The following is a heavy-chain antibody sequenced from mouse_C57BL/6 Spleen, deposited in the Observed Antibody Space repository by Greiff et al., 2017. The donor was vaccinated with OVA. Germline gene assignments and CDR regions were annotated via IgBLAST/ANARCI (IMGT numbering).Heavy chain of an antibody. V-gene: IGHV1-64*01. Sequence: QVQLQQSGAELVKPGASVKLSCKASGYTFTSYWMHWVKQRPGQGLEWIGMIHPNSGSTNYNEKFKSKATLTVDKSSSTAYMQLSSLKSEDSAVYYCARYRYDYDGFAYWGQGTLVTVSA. CDR1: GYTFTSYW. D-gene: IGHD2-4*01. CDR2: IHPNSGST. CDR3: ARYRYDYDGFAY. J-gene: IGHJ3*01.